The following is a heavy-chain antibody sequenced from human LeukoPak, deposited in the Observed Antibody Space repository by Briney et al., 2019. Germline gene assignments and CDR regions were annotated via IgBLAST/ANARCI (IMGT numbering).Heavy chain of an antibody. J-gene: IGHJ6*01. CDR3: ARHMGSYYYGMDV. CDR2: IYPGDSDT. V-gene: IGHV5-51*01. CDR1: GYRFTMYW. D-gene: IGHD3-10*01. Sequence: GESPKISCKGLGYRFTMYWIGWVRQMPGKGLEWMAIIYPGDSDTRYSPSFQGQVTISADKSTSTAYLQWDSLKASDTAMYYCARHMGSYYYGMDVWGPGTTVTVSS.